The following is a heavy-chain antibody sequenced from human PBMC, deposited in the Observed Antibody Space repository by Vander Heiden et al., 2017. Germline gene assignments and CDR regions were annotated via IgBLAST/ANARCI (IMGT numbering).Heavy chain of an antibody. Sequence: EVQLVESGGGLVQPGGSLRLSCAASGFTFSGDSMNGVRQAPGKGLEWVSYISSSSSTIYYADSVKGRFTISRDNAKNSLYLQMNSLRDEDTAVYYCARDLSSYSSDNWFDPWGQGTLVTVSS. J-gene: IGHJ5*02. V-gene: IGHV3-48*02. D-gene: IGHD6-19*01. CDR1: GFTFSGDS. CDR2: ISSSSSTI. CDR3: ARDLSSYSSDNWFDP.